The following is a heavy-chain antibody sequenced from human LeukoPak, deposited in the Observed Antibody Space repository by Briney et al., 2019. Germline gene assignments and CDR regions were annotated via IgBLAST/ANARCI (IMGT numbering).Heavy chain of an antibody. CDR1: GGSFSGYY. J-gene: IGHJ4*02. Sequence: SETLSLTCAVYGGSFSGYYWSWIRQPPGKGLEWIGEINHSGSTNYNPSLKSRVTISVDTSKNQFSLKLSSVTAADTAVYYCARASRGVYYFDYWGQGTLVTVSS. CDR2: INHSGST. V-gene: IGHV4-34*01. CDR3: ARASRGVYYFDY. D-gene: IGHD3-10*01.